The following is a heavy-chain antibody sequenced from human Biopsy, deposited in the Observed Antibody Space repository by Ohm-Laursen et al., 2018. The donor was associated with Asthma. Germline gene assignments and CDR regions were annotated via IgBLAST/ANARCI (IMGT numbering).Heavy chain of an antibody. CDR1: GGSISSGAYY. CDR2: IYYIGST. Sequence: DTLSLTCTVSGGSISSGAYYWSWVRQPPGKGLEWIGYIYYIGSTCYNPSLKSRVAISLDTSKNQFSLKLSSVTAADTAVYFCARRGGVRRYFDYWGQGTLVTVSS. CDR3: ARRGGVRRYFDY. J-gene: IGHJ4*02. V-gene: IGHV4-30-4*02. D-gene: IGHD3-16*01.